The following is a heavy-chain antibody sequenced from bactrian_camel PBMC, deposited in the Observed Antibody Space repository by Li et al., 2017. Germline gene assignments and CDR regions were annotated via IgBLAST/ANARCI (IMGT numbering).Heavy chain of an antibody. CDR1: GYTSRRNR. CDR2: IYRDDGPT. V-gene: IGHV3S40*01. J-gene: IGHJ4*01. D-gene: IGHD6*01. Sequence: DVQLVESGGGSVQTGGSLRLSCAASGYTSRRNRMAWFRQAPGKEREGVAVIYRDDGPTYYADSVKGRFTISQDNAKNTLVLQMNSLKPDDTAMYYCAAGRDLSEYLDTVVGGLPPLRYVGQGTQVTVS.